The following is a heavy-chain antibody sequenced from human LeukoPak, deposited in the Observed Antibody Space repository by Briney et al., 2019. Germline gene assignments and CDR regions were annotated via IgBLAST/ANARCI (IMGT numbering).Heavy chain of an antibody. Sequence: ASVNVSCKASGYTFTSYGISWVRQAPGQGLEWMGWISAYNGNTNYAQKLQGRVTMTTDTSTSTAYMELRSLRSDDTAVYYCTRLGGCTNGVCYTLHYYYGMDVWGQGTTVTVSS. D-gene: IGHD2-8*01. CDR3: TRLGGCTNGVCYTLHYYYGMDV. CDR2: ISAYNGNT. CDR1: GYTFTSYG. J-gene: IGHJ6*02. V-gene: IGHV1-18*01.